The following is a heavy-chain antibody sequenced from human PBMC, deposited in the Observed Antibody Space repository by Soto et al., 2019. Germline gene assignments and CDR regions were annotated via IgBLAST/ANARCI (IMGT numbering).Heavy chain of an antibody. CDR1: GYTFSTYW. CDR2: IYPDDSDT. J-gene: IGHJ3*01. V-gene: IGHV5-51*01. CDR3: ARPDRVLSYGSAAFDL. Sequence: GESLKISCKASGYTFSTYWIGWVRQMPGKGLEWMGIIYPDDSDTRYSPSFQGQVSISADKSIGTAYLQWSSLKASDTAMYYCARPDRVLSYGSAAFDLWGQGTMVTVSS. D-gene: IGHD3-16*02.